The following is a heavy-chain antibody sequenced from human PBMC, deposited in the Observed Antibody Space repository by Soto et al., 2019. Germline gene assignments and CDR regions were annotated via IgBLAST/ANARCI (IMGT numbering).Heavy chain of an antibody. D-gene: IGHD5-12*01. CDR2: INTNTGNP. CDR1: GYTFTSYA. Sequence: GASVKVSCKASGYTFTSYAMNWVRQAPGQGLEWMGWINTNTGNPTYAQGFTGRFVFSLDTSVSTAYLQICSLKAEDTAVYYCARGGSVEMATIRIDPWGQGTLVTVSS. V-gene: IGHV7-4-1*01. CDR3: ARGGSVEMATIRIDP. J-gene: IGHJ5*02.